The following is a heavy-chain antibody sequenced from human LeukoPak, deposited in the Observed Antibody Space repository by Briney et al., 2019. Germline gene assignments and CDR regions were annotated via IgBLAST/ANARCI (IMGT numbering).Heavy chain of an antibody. CDR3: VRDEAEFGNRQWYFDL. Sequence: SETLSLTCAVYGGSSSGYYWSWIRQPPGKGLEWIGEITRSGSTNYNPSLKSRVTMSLDTSKNQFSLRLSSVTAADTAVYYCVRDEAEFGNRQWYFDLWGRGTLVIVSS. V-gene: IGHV4-34*01. D-gene: IGHD2/OR15-2a*01. CDR2: ITRSGST. J-gene: IGHJ2*01. CDR1: GGSSSGYY.